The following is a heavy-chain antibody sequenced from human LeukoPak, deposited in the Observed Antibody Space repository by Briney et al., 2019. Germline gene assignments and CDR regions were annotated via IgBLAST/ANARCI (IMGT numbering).Heavy chain of an antibody. CDR1: GFTFSNAW. CDR2: ISGSGGST. Sequence: GGSLRLSCAASGFTFSNAWMSWVRQAPGKGLEWVSAISGSGGSTYYADSVKGRSTISRDNSKNTLYLQMNSLRAEDTAVYYCAKYNGGPGHCFDYWGQGTLVTVSS. D-gene: IGHD7-27*01. V-gene: IGHV3-23*01. J-gene: IGHJ4*02. CDR3: AKYNGGPGHCFDY.